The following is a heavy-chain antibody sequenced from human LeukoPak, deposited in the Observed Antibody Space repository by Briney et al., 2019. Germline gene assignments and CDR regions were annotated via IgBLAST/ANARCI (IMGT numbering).Heavy chain of an antibody. CDR2: VSIDGKDK. Sequence: GGSLRLSCATSGFTFNRYVMHWVRQAPGKRLEWVAGVSIDGKDKYYVESVKGRFTISRDNSRNTLYLQMSSLRSEDTALYYCAKRSRDYGDALSYFDYWGQGTLVTVSS. V-gene: IGHV3-30*18. CDR1: GFTFNRYV. J-gene: IGHJ4*02. D-gene: IGHD4/OR15-4a*01. CDR3: AKRSRDYGDALSYFDY.